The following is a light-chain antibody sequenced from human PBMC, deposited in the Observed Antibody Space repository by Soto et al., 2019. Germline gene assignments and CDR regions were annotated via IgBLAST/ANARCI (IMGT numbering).Light chain of an antibody. CDR1: QNIDFD. Sequence: EIVMTQSPATLSVSPGERATLSCRASQNIDFDLAWYQQKPGQAPRLLIYGASTRATGVPASLSGSGSGTEFTLTISSLRSEDSAVYYCQQYNKWPRTFGQGTKVDIK. V-gene: IGKV3-15*01. J-gene: IGKJ1*01. CDR2: GAS. CDR3: QQYNKWPRT.